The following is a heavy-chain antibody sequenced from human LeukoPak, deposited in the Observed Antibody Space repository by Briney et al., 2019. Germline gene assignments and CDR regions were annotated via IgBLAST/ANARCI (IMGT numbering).Heavy chain of an antibody. V-gene: IGHV3-23*01. D-gene: IGHD1-26*01. CDR3: AKALVGITTFDY. Sequence: GGSLRLSCVASGLTFSSYAMSWVRQAPGKGLEWVSAISGGGGSTYYADSVKGRFTISRDNSKSTLYLQMNSLRAEDTAVYHCAKALVGITTFDYWGQGTLVTVSS. CDR2: ISGGGGST. CDR1: GLTFSSYA. J-gene: IGHJ4*02.